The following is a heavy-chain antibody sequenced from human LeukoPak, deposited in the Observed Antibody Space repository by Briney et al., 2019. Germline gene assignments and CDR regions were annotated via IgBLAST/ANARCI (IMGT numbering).Heavy chain of an antibody. Sequence: GASVKVSCKASGGTFRTYGFNWVRQAPGQRPEWLGGLIPFFGTPNYAQKFQGRVTMTTDTSTSTAYMELRSLSSDDTAVYYCARVLVVSSDAFDIWGQGTMVTVSS. CDR1: GGTFRTYG. CDR3: ARVLVVSSDAFDI. V-gene: IGHV1-69*05. D-gene: IGHD3-22*01. J-gene: IGHJ3*02. CDR2: LIPFFGTP.